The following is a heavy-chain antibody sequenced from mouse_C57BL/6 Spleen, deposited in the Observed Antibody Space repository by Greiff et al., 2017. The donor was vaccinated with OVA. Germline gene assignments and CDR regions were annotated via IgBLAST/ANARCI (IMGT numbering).Heavy chain of an antibody. D-gene: IGHD1-1*01. CDR3: AREGFYGRDAMDY. V-gene: IGHV1-82*01. J-gene: IGHJ4*01. CDR1: GYAFSSSW. CDR2: IYPGDGDT. Sequence: QVQLQQSGPELVKPGASVKISCKASGYAFSSSWMNWVKQRPGKGLEWIGRIYPGDGDTNYNGKFKGKATLTADKSSSTAYMQLSSLTSEDSAVYFCAREGFYGRDAMDYWGQGTSVTVSS.